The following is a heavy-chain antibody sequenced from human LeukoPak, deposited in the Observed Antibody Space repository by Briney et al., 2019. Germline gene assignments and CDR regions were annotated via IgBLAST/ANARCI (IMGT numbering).Heavy chain of an antibody. D-gene: IGHD3-3*01. CDR2: IYYSGST. Sequence: SETLSLTCAVSGYSISSSSYYWGWIRQPPGKGLEWIGSIYYSGSTYYNPSLKSRVTISVDTSKNQFSLKLSSVTAADTAVYYCARLCSCREWYLPSPRHYYMDVWGKGTTVTVSS. V-gene: IGHV4-39*01. J-gene: IGHJ6*03. CDR3: ARLCSCREWYLPSPRHYYMDV. CDR1: GYSISSSSYY.